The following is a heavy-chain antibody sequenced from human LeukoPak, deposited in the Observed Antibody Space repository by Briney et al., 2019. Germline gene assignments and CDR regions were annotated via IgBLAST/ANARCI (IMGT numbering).Heavy chain of an antibody. CDR2: IRGKAAGGTA. J-gene: IGHJ4*02. V-gene: IGHV3-49*03. CDR3: TRDRIMTDY. Sequence: GGSLRLSCTTSGFTFGDYSMTWSRQAPGKGLEWVSFIRGKAAGGTAEYAASVQGRFTLSRDDSKSIAYLQMNSLKTEDTAVYYCTRDRIMTDYWGQGTLVTVSS. D-gene: IGHD2/OR15-2a*01. CDR1: GFTFGDYS.